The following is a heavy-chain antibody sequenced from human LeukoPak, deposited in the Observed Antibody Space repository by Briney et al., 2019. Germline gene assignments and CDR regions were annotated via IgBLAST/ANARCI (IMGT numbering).Heavy chain of an antibody. CDR2: ISAYNGNT. Sequence: GASVKVSCKASGYTFASYDVNWVRQAPGQGLEWMGWISAYNGNTNYAQKLQGRVTMTTDTSTSTAYMELRSLRSDDTAVYYCARDGYNYRFDYWGQGTLVTVSS. V-gene: IGHV1-18*01. CDR1: GYTFASYD. D-gene: IGHD5-24*01. J-gene: IGHJ4*02. CDR3: ARDGYNYRFDY.